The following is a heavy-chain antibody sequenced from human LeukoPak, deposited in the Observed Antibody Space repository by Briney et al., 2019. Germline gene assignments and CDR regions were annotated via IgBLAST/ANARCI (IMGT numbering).Heavy chain of an antibody. CDR3: ARVPIPVVPAIGAFRGGGGAEFDY. V-gene: IGHV1-18*01. CDR2: ISAYNGNT. CDR1: GYTFTSYG. D-gene: IGHD2-21*02. J-gene: IGHJ4*02. Sequence: ASVKVSCKASGYTFTSYGINWVRQAPGQGLEWMGWISAYNGNTNYAQKLQGRVTMTTDTSTSTAYMELRSLRSDDTAVYYCARVPIPVVPAIGAFRGGGGAEFDYWGQGTLVTVSS.